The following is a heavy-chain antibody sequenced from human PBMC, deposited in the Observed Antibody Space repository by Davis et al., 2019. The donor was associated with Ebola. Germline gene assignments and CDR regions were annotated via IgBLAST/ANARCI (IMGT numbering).Heavy chain of an antibody. CDR3: ARGGYYDSSGYSHAAFDI. Sequence: PGGSLRLSCAASGFTFSSYDMNWVRQAPGKGLEWVSSISSTSYYIYYADSLKGRFTISRDNTKNSLYLQINSLRAEDTAVYYCARGGYYDSSGYSHAAFDIWGQGTMVTVSS. D-gene: IGHD3-22*01. CDR2: ISSTSYYI. J-gene: IGHJ3*02. V-gene: IGHV3-21*01. CDR1: GFTFSSYD.